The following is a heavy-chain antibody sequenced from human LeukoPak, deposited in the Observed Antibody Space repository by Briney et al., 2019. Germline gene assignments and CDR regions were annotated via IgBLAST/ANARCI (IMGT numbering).Heavy chain of an antibody. CDR3: ARDRLQLQS. Sequence: SETLSLTCTVSGGSISSYYWTWIRQPPGKGLEWIGYIYYSGSTNYNPSLKSRVTISVDTSKNQFSLKLSSVTAADTAVYYCARDRLQLQSWGQGTLVTVSS. V-gene: IGHV4-59*01. D-gene: IGHD1-1*01. CDR1: GGSISSYY. CDR2: IYYSGST. J-gene: IGHJ5*02.